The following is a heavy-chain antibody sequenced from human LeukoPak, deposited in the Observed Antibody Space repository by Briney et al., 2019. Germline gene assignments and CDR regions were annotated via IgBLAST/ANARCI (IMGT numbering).Heavy chain of an antibody. CDR2: TSWNGGRI. CDR3: GKGHSSSLVRGAFDI. J-gene: IGHJ3*02. Sequence: PGGSLRLSCAASGFTFDDYAFHWVRQAAGKGLEWVAGTSWNGGRIGYADSVKGRFTISRDNANNSLYLQMNSLRAEDTALYYCGKGHSSSLVRGAFDIWGQGTMVTVSS. V-gene: IGHV3-9*01. D-gene: IGHD6-13*01. CDR1: GFTFDDYA.